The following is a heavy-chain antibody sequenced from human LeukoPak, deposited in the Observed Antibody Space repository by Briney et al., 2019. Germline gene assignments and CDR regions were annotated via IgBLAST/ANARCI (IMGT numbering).Heavy chain of an antibody. CDR3: ARVQGIAARLIIYY. J-gene: IGHJ4*02. D-gene: IGHD6-6*01. Sequence: ASVKVSCKASGYTFTSYDINWVRQATGQGLEWMGWMNPNSGNTGYAQKFQGRVTMTRNTSISTAYMELSSLRSEDTAVYYCARVQGIAARLIIYYWGQGTLVTVSS. CDR1: GYTFTSYD. V-gene: IGHV1-8*01. CDR2: MNPNSGNT.